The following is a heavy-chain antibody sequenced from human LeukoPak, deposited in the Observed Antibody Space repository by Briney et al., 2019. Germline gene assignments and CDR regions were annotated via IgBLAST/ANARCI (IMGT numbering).Heavy chain of an antibody. D-gene: IGHD3-3*01. CDR3: ARVSGWSGYFHNDY. CDR2: ISAYNGNT. Sequence: ASVTVSFKASGYTFTSYGISWVRQAPGQGLEWMGWISAYNGNTNYAQKLQGRVTMTTDTSTSTAYMELRSLRSDDTAVYYCARVSGWSGYFHNDYWGQGTLVTVSS. CDR1: GYTFTSYG. J-gene: IGHJ4*02. V-gene: IGHV1-18*01.